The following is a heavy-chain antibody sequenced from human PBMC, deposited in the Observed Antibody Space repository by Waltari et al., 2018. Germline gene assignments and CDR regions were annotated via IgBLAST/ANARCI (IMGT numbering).Heavy chain of an antibody. J-gene: IGHJ5*02. CDR2: IRTSGGEK. CDR3: ARGSAFSTSWYPGCDP. CDR1: GYTLTSYY. V-gene: IGHV1-2*06. D-gene: IGHD2-2*01. Sequence: QVQLVQSGAEVTKPGASVKVSCKASGYTLTSYYMHWGRQAPGQGLEWMGRIRTSGGEKNDARKVEDRVTMTGDTSVNTAYMVVGRLTADDRAVYLCARGSAFSTSWYPGCDPWGQGTLVTVAS.